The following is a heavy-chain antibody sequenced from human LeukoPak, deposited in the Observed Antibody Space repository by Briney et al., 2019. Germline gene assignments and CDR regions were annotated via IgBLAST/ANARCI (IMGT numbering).Heavy chain of an antibody. Sequence: SETLSLTCTVSGGSISSSSYYWGWIRQPPGEGLEWLGRIYYSGSTYYNPALKSRVTISVDTSKNQFSLKLSSVTAADTAVYYCARHFTSGSYSPAGYWGQGTLVTVSS. D-gene: IGHD1-26*01. CDR2: IYYSGST. CDR3: ARHFTSGSYSPAGY. V-gene: IGHV4-39*01. J-gene: IGHJ4*02. CDR1: GGSISSSSYY.